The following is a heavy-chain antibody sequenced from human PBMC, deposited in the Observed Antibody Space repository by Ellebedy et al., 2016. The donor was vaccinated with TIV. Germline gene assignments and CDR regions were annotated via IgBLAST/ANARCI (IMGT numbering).Heavy chain of an antibody. Sequence: PGGSLRLSCAASGFTFSSYWMSWVRQAPGKGLEWVVNIKQDGSDKYYVDSVKGRFTISRDNAKNSLYLQMNSLRAEDTAVYYCARGHGGMSSGYYYGDYWGQGTRVTVSS. D-gene: IGHD3-22*01. CDR2: IKQDGSDK. CDR3: ARGHGGMSSGYYYGDY. V-gene: IGHV3-7*01. J-gene: IGHJ4*02. CDR1: GFTFSSYW.